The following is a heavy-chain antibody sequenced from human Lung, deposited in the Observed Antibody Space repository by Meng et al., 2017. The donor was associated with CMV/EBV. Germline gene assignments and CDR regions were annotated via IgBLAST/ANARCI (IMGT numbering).Heavy chain of an antibody. J-gene: IGHJ4*02. D-gene: IGHD5-18*01. Sequence: GESLKISCAASGFTFSSYSMNWVRQAPGKGLEWVSSISSSSSYIYYADSVKGRFTISRDNAKNSLYLKVNSLRAEDTAVYYCARDRGYSYVYLDYWGQGTLVTGSS. CDR3: ARDRGYSYVYLDY. V-gene: IGHV3-21*01. CDR2: ISSSSSYI. CDR1: GFTFSSYS.